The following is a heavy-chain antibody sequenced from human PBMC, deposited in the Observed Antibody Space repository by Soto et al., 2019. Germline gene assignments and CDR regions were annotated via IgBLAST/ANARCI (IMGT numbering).Heavy chain of an antibody. J-gene: IGHJ6*03. Sequence: GGSLRLSCAASGFTFSSYGMHWVRQAPGKGLEWVAVIWYDGSNKYYADSVKGRFTISRDNSKNTLYLQMNSLRAEDTAVYYCARDVTVPDYYYYWDVWGKGTTVTVSS. CDR3: ARDVTVPDYYYYWDV. D-gene: IGHD4-17*01. V-gene: IGHV3-33*01. CDR2: IWYDGSNK. CDR1: GFTFSSYG.